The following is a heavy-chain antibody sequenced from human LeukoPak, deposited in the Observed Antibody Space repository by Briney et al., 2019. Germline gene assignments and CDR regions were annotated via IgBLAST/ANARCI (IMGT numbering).Heavy chain of an antibody. Sequence: PGGSLRLSCEASGFTQNAMGWVRQAPGKGLEWVSYISSSGSTIYYADSVKGRFTISRDSAKNSLYLQMNSLRAEDTAVYYCARGPAANSGNYYVGDYWGQGTLVTVSS. CDR1: GFTQNA. V-gene: IGHV3-48*04. CDR3: ARGPAANSGNYYVGDY. J-gene: IGHJ4*02. CDR2: ISSSGSTI. D-gene: IGHD1-26*01.